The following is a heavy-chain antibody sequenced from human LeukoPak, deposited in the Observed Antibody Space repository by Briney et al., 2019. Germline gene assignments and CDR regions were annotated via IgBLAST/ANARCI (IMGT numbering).Heavy chain of an antibody. V-gene: IGHV1-2*02. CDR2: INPNSGGT. CDR1: GYTFTGYY. Sequence: GASVKVSCTASGYTFTGYYMHWVRQAPGQGLEWMGWINPNSGGTNYAQKFQGRVTMTRDTSISTAYMELSRLRSDDTAVYYCARVNQRDILTGYSDYFDYWGQGTLVTVSS. D-gene: IGHD3-9*01. CDR3: ARVNQRDILTGYSDYFDY. J-gene: IGHJ4*02.